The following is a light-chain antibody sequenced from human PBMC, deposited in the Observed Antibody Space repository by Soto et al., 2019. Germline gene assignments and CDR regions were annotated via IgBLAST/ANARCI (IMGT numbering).Light chain of an antibody. V-gene: IGKV3-11*01. Sequence: EIVLTQSPATISVSPGDGVTLSCRASQSVSNKLVWYQQRPGQAPRLLMYYVSIRAAGIPARFSGSGSGTDFTLTISSLEPEDFAVYYCQQRSNWPSITFGQGTRLEI. CDR3: QQRSNWPSIT. CDR2: YVS. J-gene: IGKJ5*01. CDR1: QSVSNK.